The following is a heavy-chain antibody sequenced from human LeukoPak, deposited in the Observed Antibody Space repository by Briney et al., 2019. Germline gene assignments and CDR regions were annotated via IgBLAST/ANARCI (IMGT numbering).Heavy chain of an antibody. V-gene: IGHV3-73*01. J-gene: IGHJ4*02. CDR2: IRTKDKNYET. CDR3: TRHEGDGGNSFDY. Sequence: PGGSLRLSCAASGFTFSASAIHWVRQASGKGLEWIGRIRTKDKNYETAYCESMKGSFSISRDDSRSTAYLQMNSLKTEDTDLYYCTRHEGDGGNSFDYWGRGTLVSVSS. D-gene: IGHD4-23*01. CDR1: GFTFSASA.